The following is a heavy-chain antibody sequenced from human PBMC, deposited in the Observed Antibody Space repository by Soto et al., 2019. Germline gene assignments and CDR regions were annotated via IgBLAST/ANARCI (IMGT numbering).Heavy chain of an antibody. Sequence: GGSLRLSCAASGFTFSSYAMSWVRQAPGKGLEWVSAISGSGGSTYYADSVKGRFTISRDNSKNTLYLQMNSLRAEDTAVYYCAKVNALRFLEWLLTFDYWGQGTLVTVSS. CDR1: GFTFSSYA. D-gene: IGHD3-3*01. CDR2: ISGSGGST. V-gene: IGHV3-23*01. CDR3: AKVNALRFLEWLLTFDY. J-gene: IGHJ4*02.